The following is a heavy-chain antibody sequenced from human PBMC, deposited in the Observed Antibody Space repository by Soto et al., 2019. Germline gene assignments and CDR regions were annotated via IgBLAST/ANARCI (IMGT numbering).Heavy chain of an antibody. CDR3: VRTSRVVADATREDY. D-gene: IGHD2-15*01. V-gene: IGHV3-74*01. Sequence: EVQLVESGGGLVQPGGSLRLSCAASGFTFSSYWMHWVRQAPGKGLVWVSRINSDGSSTSYADSVKGRFTISRDNAKNTLYLQMNSLRAEDTAVYYCVRTSRVVADATREDYWGQGTLVTVSS. CDR1: GFTFSSYW. CDR2: INSDGSST. J-gene: IGHJ4*02.